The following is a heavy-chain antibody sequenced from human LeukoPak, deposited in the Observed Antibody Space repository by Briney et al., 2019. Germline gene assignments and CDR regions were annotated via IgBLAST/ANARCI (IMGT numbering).Heavy chain of an antibody. V-gene: IGHV4-59*01. CDR1: GGFISGYS. J-gene: IGHJ2*01. Sequence: SETLSLTCTVSGGFISGYSWSWIRQPPGKGLEWIGYIHYSGSTNYNPSLKSRVTISVDTSKNQFSLKLSSVTAADTAVYYCARVLVGATNWYFDLWGRGTLVTVSS. CDR2: IHYSGST. D-gene: IGHD1-26*01. CDR3: ARVLVGATNWYFDL.